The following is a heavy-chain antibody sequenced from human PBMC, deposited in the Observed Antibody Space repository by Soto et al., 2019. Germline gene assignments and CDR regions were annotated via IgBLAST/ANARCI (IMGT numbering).Heavy chain of an antibody. CDR2: VKXSRGYX. CDR3: ARETVNYYSGMNV. CDR1: GSVFSNYY. Sequence: GXSVKVSCKASGSVFSNYYMQWLRQAPGQGREWLGVVKXSRGYXTYAKKLQARXXMTRDTSXXQVYRELSRPSSEDAALYYCARETVNYYSGMNVWGQGTTVTATS. J-gene: IGHJ6*01. V-gene: IGHV1-46*01. D-gene: IGHD3-10*01.